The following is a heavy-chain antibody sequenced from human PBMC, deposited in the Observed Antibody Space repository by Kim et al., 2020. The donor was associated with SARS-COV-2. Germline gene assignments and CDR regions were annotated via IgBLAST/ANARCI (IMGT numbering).Heavy chain of an antibody. D-gene: IGHD5-12*01. Sequence: SETLSLTCAVYGGSFSGYYWSWIRQPPGKGLEWIGEINHSGSTNYNPSLKSRVTISVDTSKNQFSLKLSSVTAADTAVYYCARTTVATIFVLDYWGQGTLVTVSS. J-gene: IGHJ4*02. V-gene: IGHV4-34*01. CDR3: ARTTVATIFVLDY. CDR1: GGSFSGYY. CDR2: INHSGST.